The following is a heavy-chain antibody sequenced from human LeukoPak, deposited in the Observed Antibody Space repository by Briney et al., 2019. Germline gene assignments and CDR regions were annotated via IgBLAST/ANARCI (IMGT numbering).Heavy chain of an antibody. D-gene: IGHD3-10*01. CDR1: DFSLSTTGVA. CDR2: IYWDDDK. J-gene: IGHJ4*02. CDR3: ARSNYYSSGTYYNDF. Sequence: SGPTLVNPTQTLTLTCIFSDFSLSTTGVAVAWIRQPPGRALEWLALIYWDDDKRYSPSLKSRLTITKDTSKNRVVLTMTNMDPVDTATYYCARSNYYSSGTYYNDFWGQGTLVTVSS. V-gene: IGHV2-5*02.